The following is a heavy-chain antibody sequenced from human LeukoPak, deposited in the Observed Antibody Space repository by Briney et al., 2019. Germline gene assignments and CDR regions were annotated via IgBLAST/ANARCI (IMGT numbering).Heavy chain of an antibody. D-gene: IGHD3-22*01. V-gene: IGHV1-24*01. J-gene: IGHJ4*02. CDR2: FDPKDGET. CDR1: GYTLTELS. CDR3: ARGGGTEWLLVPFEY. Sequence: ASVKVSCKVSGYTLTELSMHWVRQAPGKGLEWMGSFDPKDGETIYAQKFQGRVTMTEDTSTDTAYMELSSLRSDDTAVYYCARGGGTEWLLVPFEYWGQGTLVTVSS.